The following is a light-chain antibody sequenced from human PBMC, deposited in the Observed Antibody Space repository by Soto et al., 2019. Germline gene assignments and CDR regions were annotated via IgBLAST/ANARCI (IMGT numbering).Light chain of an antibody. Sequence: DIQMTQSPSSLSASVGDTVTLTCRASQAISNYLNWYQQKPGKAPNLLIFGAKTLQSGVPSRFSGSGSGTEFTLTISSLQPDDFATYYCQQYNSYPLTFGGGTKVDIK. J-gene: IGKJ4*01. CDR2: GAK. CDR3: QQYNSYPLT. V-gene: IGKV1-17*01. CDR1: QAISNY.